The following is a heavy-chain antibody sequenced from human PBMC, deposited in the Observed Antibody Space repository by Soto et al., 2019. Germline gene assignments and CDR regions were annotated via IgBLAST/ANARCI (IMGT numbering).Heavy chain of an antibody. D-gene: IGHD6-19*01. J-gene: IGHJ4*02. CDR1: GGSISSHY. Sequence: QMQLQESGPGLVKSSETLSLTCSVSGGSISSHYYTWIRQPPEKGLEWIGYGFYSGDTNYNPSLKSRVSISMDTSKHQLSLKLSSVTAADTAVYYCARGSGWLDYWGQGALVTVSS. V-gene: IGHV4-59*08. CDR2: GFYSGDT. CDR3: ARGSGWLDY.